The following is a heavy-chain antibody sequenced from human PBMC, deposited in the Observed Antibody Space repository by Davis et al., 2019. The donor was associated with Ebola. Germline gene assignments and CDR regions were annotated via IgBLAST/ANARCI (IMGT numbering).Heavy chain of an antibody. D-gene: IGHD3-3*01. CDR1: GGSIISSSYS. CDR3: AGITIFGVVRNDMDV. J-gene: IGHJ6*02. V-gene: IGHV4-39*07. CDR2: INHSGST. Sequence: PSETLSLTCTVSGGSIISSSYSWSWIRQPPGKGLEWIGEINHSGSTNYNPSLKSRVTISVDTSKNQFSLKLSSVTAADTAVYYCAGITIFGVVRNDMDVWGQGTTVTVSS.